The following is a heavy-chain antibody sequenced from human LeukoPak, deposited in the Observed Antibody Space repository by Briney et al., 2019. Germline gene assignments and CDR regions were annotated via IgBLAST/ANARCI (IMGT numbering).Heavy chain of an antibody. CDR3: ARDGNRGQDYYYYYGMDV. J-gene: IGHJ6*02. D-gene: IGHD3-10*01. Sequence: GGSLRLSCEASGFTFSSYAMSWVRRAPGKGLEWVAVIWYDGSNKYYADSVKGRFTISRDNSKNTLYLQMNSLRAEDTAVYYCARDGNRGQDYYYYYGMDVWGQGTTVTVSS. V-gene: IGHV3-33*08. CDR2: IWYDGSNK. CDR1: GFTFSSYA.